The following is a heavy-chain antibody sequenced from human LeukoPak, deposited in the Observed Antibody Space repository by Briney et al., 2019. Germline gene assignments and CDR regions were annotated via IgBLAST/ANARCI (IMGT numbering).Heavy chain of an antibody. D-gene: IGHD2-2*01. V-gene: IGHV3-21*01. CDR3: ASWGGLVPAAPYNDY. CDR2: ISSSSSYI. Sequence: GGSLRLSCAASGFTFSSYSMNWVRQAPGKGLEWVSSISSSSSYIYYADSVKGRFTISRDNAKNSLYLQMNSLRAEDTAVYYCASWGGLVPAAPYNDYWGQGTLVTVSP. CDR1: GFTFSSYS. J-gene: IGHJ4*02.